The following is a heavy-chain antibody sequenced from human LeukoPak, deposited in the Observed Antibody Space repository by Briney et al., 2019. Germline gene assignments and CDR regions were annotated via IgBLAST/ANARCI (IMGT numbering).Heavy chain of an antibody. CDR2: IYYSGST. CDR3: ARRGVGRYCSGGSCYIDY. J-gene: IGHJ4*02. D-gene: IGHD2-15*01. CDR1: GGSISSSSYY. V-gene: IGHV4-39*01. Sequence: SETLFLTCTVSGGSISSSSYYWGWIRQPPGKGLEYIGNIYYSGSTYYNPSLKSRVTISVDTSKNQFSLKLSSVTAADTAVYYCARRGVGRYCSGGSCYIDYWGQGTLVTVSS.